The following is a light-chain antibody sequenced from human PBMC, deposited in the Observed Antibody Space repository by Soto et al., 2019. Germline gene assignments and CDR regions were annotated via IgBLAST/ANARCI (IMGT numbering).Light chain of an antibody. CDR3: QQYGDSIT. Sequence: EIVLTQSPGTLSLSPGERATLSCTSSPSVSSTYLAWFQQKSGQAPRLLIYAASTRAAGVPARFSGSGSGPDFTLTISRLEPEDSAVYYCQQYGDSITFGPGTKVNV. CDR2: AAS. V-gene: IGKV3-20*01. CDR1: PSVSSTY. J-gene: IGKJ3*01.